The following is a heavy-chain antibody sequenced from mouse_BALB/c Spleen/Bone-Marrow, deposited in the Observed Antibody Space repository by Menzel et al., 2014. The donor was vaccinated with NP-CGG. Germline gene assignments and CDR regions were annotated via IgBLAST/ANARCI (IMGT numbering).Heavy chain of an antibody. Sequence: QVQLKESGPGLVQPSQSLSITCTVSGFSLTSYGVHWVRQSPGKGLEWLGVIWSGGSTDYNAAFISRLSITKDNSKSQVFFKMNSLQANDTAIYYCASNWDYAMDYWGQGTSVTVSS. CDR2: IWSGGST. CDR1: GFSLTSYG. D-gene: IGHD4-1*01. V-gene: IGHV2-2*02. J-gene: IGHJ4*01. CDR3: ASNWDYAMDY.